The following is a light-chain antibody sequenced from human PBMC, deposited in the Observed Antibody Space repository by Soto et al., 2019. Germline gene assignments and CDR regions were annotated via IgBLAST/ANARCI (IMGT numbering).Light chain of an antibody. CDR2: AAS. J-gene: IGKJ3*01. CDR1: QSISNY. Sequence: DIQMTQSPSSLSASVGDSVTITCRASQSISNYLNWYQQKPGKAPKLLVYAASSLQSGVPSRFSGSGSGTDFTLTISSLQPEDFATYYCQQSYRTPITFGPGTKVDIK. CDR3: QQSYRTPIT. V-gene: IGKV1-39*01.